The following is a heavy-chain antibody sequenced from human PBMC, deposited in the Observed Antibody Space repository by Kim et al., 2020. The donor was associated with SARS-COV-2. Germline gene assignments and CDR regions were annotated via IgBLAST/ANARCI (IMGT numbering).Heavy chain of an antibody. CDR3: ARGPNYSPFDY. CDR2: I. J-gene: IGHJ4*02. D-gene: IGHD4-4*01. V-gene: IGHV3-48*03. Sequence: IDYEDSGRGRFTISRDNDKNSLYLQMNSLRAEDTAVYYCARGPNYSPFDYWGQGTLVTVSS.